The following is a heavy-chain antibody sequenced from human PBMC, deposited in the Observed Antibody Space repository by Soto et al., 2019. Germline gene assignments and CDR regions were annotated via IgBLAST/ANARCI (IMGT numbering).Heavy chain of an antibody. V-gene: IGHV4-59*01. J-gene: IGHJ4*02. CDR3: ARGLRGVMIFGVDSRTSYYFDY. CDR2: IYYSGST. CDR1: GGSFSDYY. D-gene: IGHD3-3*01. Sequence: SETLSLTCTVSGGSFSDYYWSWIRQPPGKGLEWIGYIYYSGSTKYNPSLQSRITISLDTSKNQFSLKLTSVTAADTAVYYCARGLRGVMIFGVDSRTSYYFDYWGQGSLVTVSS.